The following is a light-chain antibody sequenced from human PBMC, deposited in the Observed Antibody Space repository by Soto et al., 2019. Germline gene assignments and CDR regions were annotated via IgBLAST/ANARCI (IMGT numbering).Light chain of an antibody. Sequence: AIQLTQSPSSLSASVGDRVTITCRASQAIRTALGWYQQKPGQVPKLLIYAASTLQSGVPSRFSGSGSGTDFTLTISSLQPEDFATYYCLLDFRYFWAVGQGTKVDI. CDR3: LLDFRYFWA. CDR2: AAS. J-gene: IGKJ1*01. V-gene: IGKV1-6*01. CDR1: QAIRTA.